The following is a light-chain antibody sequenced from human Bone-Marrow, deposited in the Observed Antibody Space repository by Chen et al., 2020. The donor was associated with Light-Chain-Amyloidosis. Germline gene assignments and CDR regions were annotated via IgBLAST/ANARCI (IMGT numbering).Light chain of an antibody. CDR2: EGT. CDR3: CSYSGRTTFVL. J-gene: IGLJ2*01. CDR1: GNDVGGYNL. V-gene: IGLV2-23*03. Sequence: QSALTQPASVSGSPGPSLTISCTGTGNDVGGYNLVSWYQQHPGKAPKLIIYEGTQRPSGISDRFSGSKSGNTASLTISGLQAEDESDFYCCSYSGRTTFVLFGGGTKLTVL.